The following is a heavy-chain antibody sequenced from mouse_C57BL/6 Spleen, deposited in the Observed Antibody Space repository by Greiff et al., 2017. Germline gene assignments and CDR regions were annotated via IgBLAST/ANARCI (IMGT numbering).Heavy chain of an antibody. CDR3: TLYYYCSSWFAY. J-gene: IGHJ3*01. CDR1: GFNIKDYY. Sequence: VQLQQSGAELVRPGASVKLSCTASGFNIKDYYMHWVKQRPEQGLEWIGRIDPEDGDTEYAPKFQGKATMTADTSSNTAYLQLSSLTSEDTAVYYCTLYYYCSSWFAYWGQGTLVTVSA. V-gene: IGHV14-1*01. CDR2: IDPEDGDT. D-gene: IGHD1-1*01.